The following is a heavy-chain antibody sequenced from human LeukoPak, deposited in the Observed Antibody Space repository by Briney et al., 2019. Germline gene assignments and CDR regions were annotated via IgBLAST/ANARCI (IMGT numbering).Heavy chain of an antibody. CDR1: DGPIRSHY. D-gene: IGHD2-15*01. V-gene: IGHV4-59*11. CDR3: GRDALVGYFSYYYIDV. J-gene: IGHJ6*03. Sequence: SETLSLTCTVSDGPIRSHYWTWIRQSPVKGLEWIGDISNSWSTKYNPSLQSRVTISIDTSKSQFSLRLSSVTAADTAVYYCGRDALVGYFSYYYIDVWGKGITVTVSS. CDR2: ISNSWST.